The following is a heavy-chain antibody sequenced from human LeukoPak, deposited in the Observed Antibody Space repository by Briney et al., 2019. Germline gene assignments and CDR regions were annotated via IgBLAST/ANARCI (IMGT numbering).Heavy chain of an antibody. CDR2: IYHSGST. J-gene: IGHJ5*02. V-gene: IGHV4-30-2*01. CDR3: ASKSIIDGWFDP. D-gene: IGHD5-24*01. Sequence: SETLSPTCAVSGGSISSGGYSWSWIRQPPGKGLEWIGYIYHSGSTYYNPSLKSRVTISVDRSKNQFSLKLSSVTAADTAVYYCASKSIIDGWFDPWGQGTLVTVSS. CDR1: GGSISSGGYS.